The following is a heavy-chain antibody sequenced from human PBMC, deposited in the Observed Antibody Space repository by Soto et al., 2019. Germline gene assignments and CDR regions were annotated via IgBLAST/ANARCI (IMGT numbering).Heavy chain of an antibody. D-gene: IGHD3-10*01. V-gene: IGHV4-39*01. CDR3: SSYTDYYGSGSREYYFYGRDA. Sequence: SETLSLTCTVSGGSISSSSYYWGWIRQPPGQGLEWIGSIYYTGSTDYNPSLHSRPTISVDTSNNQFSLKLSSVTAADRSLGYYSSYTDYYGSGSREYYFYGRDAWGQGNTVTLSS. CDR2: IYYTGST. CDR1: GGSISSSSYY. J-gene: IGHJ6*02.